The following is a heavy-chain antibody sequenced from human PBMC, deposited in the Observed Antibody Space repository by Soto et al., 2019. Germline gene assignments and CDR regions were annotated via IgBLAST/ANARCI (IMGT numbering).Heavy chain of an antibody. J-gene: IGHJ4*02. CDR1: GGSVTSGNYY. CDR3: ARGPVVTPFVDN. Sequence: QVQLQESGPGLVKPSETLSLTCTVSGGSVTSGNYYWSWIRQPPGKGLEWIGHIYYSGSTNYNPSLKSRVTISVDASKNQFSLKLSSVTAADTAIYCCARGPVVTPFVDNWGQGTLVTVSS. V-gene: IGHV4-61*01. CDR2: IYYSGST. D-gene: IGHD2-21*02.